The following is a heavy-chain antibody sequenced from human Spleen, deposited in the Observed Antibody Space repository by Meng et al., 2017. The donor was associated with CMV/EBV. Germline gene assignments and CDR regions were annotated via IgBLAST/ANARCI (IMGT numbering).Heavy chain of an antibody. V-gene: IGHV4-59*01. CDR1: GGSISSYY. CDR2: IYYSGST. J-gene: IGHJ6*02. D-gene: IGHD2-2*01. Sequence: SETLSLTCTVSGGSISSYYWSWIRQPPGKGLEWIGYIYYSGSTNYNPSLKSRVTISVETSKNQFSLKLSSVTAADTAVYYCARVGPAATYYYYGMDVWGQGTTVTVSS. CDR3: ARVGPAATYYYYGMDV.